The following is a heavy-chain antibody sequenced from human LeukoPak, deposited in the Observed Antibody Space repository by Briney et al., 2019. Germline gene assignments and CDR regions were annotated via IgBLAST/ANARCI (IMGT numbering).Heavy chain of an antibody. CDR3: ARGVTNATRVDY. Sequence: GASVKVSCKASGYTFTSYYMHWVRQAPGQGLEWMGIINPSGDSTSYAQKFQGRVTMTRDMSTSTVYMELSSLRSEDTAVYYCARGVTNATRVDYWGQGTLVTVSS. J-gene: IGHJ4*02. CDR2: INPSGDST. V-gene: IGHV1-46*01. D-gene: IGHD4-11*01. CDR1: GYTFTSYY.